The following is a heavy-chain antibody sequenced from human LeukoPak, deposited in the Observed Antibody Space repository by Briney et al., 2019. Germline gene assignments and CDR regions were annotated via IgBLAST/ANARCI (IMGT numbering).Heavy chain of an antibody. CDR1: GGSFSGYY. CDR2: INHSGST. J-gene: IGHJ4*02. D-gene: IGHD3-10*01. Sequence: SETLSLTCAVYGGSFSGYYWSWIRQPPGKGLEWIGEINHSGSTNYNPSLKRRVTISVDTSKNQFSLKLSSVTAADTAVYYCARGYYYGSGSYGYRGQGTLVTVSS. V-gene: IGHV4-34*01. CDR3: ARGYYYGSGSYGY.